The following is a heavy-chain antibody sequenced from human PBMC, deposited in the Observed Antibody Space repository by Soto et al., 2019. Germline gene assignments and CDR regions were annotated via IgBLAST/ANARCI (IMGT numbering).Heavy chain of an antibody. CDR3: ASGLVTTLHY. CDR2: IYHSGST. D-gene: IGHD4-17*01. J-gene: IGHJ4*02. V-gene: IGHV4-30-2*01. CDR1: GGFISSGGYS. Sequence: QLQLQESGSGLVKPSQTLSLTCAVAGGFISSGGYSWSWIRQPPGKGLEWIGYIYHSGSTYYNPALKSRVTISVDRSMNQFSLKLSSVTAADTAVYYCASGLVTTLHYWGQGTLVTVSS.